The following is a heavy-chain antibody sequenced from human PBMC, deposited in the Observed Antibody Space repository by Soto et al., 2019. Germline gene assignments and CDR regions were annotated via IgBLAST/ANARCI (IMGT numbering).Heavy chain of an antibody. Sequence: PSETLSLTCAVSGGSISSGGYSWSWIRQPPGKGLERIGYIYHSGSTYYNPSLKSRVTISVDRSKNQFSLKLSSVTAADTAVYYCGLRGYDSSGYYGAGSEGPAEYLQHWGQGTLVTVSS. J-gene: IGHJ1*01. CDR3: GLRGYDSSGYYGAGSEGPAEYLQH. CDR2: IYHSGST. D-gene: IGHD3-22*01. V-gene: IGHV4-30-2*01. CDR1: GGSISSGGYS.